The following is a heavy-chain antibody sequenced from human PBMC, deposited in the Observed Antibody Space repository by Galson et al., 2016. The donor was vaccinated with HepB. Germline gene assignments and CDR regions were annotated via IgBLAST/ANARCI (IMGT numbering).Heavy chain of an antibody. CDR3: ARGLLGPTPTWFDP. CDR2: ISAYNGNT. Sequence: SVKVSCKASGYTFSSYGISWVRQAPGQGLQWMGWISAYNGNTDYAQKLQGRVTMTADTYTSTAYMELRSLRSDDTAVYYCARGLLGPTPTWFDPWGQGTLVTVSS. CDR1: GYTFSSYG. D-gene: IGHD1-26*01. V-gene: IGHV1-18*01. J-gene: IGHJ5*02.